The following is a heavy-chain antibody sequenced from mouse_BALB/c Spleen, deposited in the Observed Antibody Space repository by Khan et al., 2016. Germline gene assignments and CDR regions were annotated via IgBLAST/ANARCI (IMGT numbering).Heavy chain of an antibody. Sequence: EVKLEESGPGLVKPSQSLSLTCTVTGYSITSDYAWNWIRQFPGNKLEWMGYISYSGSTRYYPSLKSRISITRDKSKNQFFLQLNSVTTEDTATYYCARTPTAYYTMDYWGQGTSVTVSS. CDR1: GYSITSDYA. D-gene: IGHD1-2*01. J-gene: IGHJ4*01. V-gene: IGHV3-2*02. CDR3: ARTPTAYYTMDY. CDR2: ISYSGST.